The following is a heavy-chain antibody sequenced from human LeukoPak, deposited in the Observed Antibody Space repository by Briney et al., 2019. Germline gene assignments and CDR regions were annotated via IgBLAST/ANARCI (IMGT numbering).Heavy chain of an antibody. V-gene: IGHV3-30*02. CDR3: AKDLSPFCGGDCHIPGY. J-gene: IGHJ4*02. Sequence: GGSLRLSCVASGFTFSTYSMHWVRQAPGKGLEWVALIRYDGNNKYYADSVKGRFTISRDNSKNTLYLQMNSLRAEDTAVYSCAKDLSPFCGGDCHIPGYWGQGTLVTVSS. CDR1: GFTFSTYS. D-gene: IGHD2-21*01. CDR2: IRYDGNNK.